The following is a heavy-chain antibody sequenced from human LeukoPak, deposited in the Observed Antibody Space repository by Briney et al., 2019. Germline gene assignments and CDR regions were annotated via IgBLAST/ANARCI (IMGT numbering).Heavy chain of an antibody. CDR1: GGSISSSSYY. D-gene: IGHD3-3*01. V-gene: IGHV4-39*07. Sequence: SETLSLTCTVSGGSISSSSYYWGWIRQPPGKGLEWIGSIYYSGSTYYNPSLKSRVTISVDTSKNQFSLKLSSVTAADTAVYYCARDKDALSNYDFWSGYWPNWFDPWGQGTLVTVSS. CDR3: ARDKDALSNYDFWSGYWPNWFDP. J-gene: IGHJ5*02. CDR2: IYYSGST.